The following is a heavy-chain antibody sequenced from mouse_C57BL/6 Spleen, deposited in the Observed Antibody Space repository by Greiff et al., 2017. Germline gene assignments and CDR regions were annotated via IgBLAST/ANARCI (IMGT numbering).Heavy chain of an antibody. D-gene: IGHD1-1*01. CDR2: IDPSDSET. CDR3: ARGGTTVVAPGLHYFDD. CDR1: GYTFTSYW. J-gene: IGHJ2*01. Sequence: QVQLQQPGAELVRPGSSVKLSCKASGYTFTSYWMHWVKQRPIQGLEWIGNIDPSDSETHYNQKFKDKATLTVDKSSSTAYMQLSSLTSEDSAVYYCARGGTTVVAPGLHYFDDWGQGTTLTVSS. V-gene: IGHV1-52*01.